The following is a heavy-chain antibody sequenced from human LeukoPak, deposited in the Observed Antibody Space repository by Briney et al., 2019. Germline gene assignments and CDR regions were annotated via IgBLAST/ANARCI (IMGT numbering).Heavy chain of an antibody. CDR3: ATTLLGELSYHRYFDF. CDR2: ISSSSSYI. D-gene: IGHD3-16*02. V-gene: IGHV3-21*01. Sequence: SGGSLRLSCAASGFTFIIYSMNWVRQAPGKGLEWVSSISSSSSYIYYADSVKGRFTISRDNAKNSLYLQMNSLRAEDTAVYYCATTLLGELSYHRYFDFWGQGTLVTVSS. CDR1: GFTFIIYS. J-gene: IGHJ4*02.